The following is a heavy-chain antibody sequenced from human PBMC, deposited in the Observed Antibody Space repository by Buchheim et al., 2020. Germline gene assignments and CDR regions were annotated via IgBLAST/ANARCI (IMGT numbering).Heavy chain of an antibody. J-gene: IGHJ4*02. CDR2: ISSSGSTI. CDR1: GFTFSSYE. Sequence: EVQLVESGGGLVQPGGSLRLSCAASGFTFSSYEMNWVRQAPGKGLEWVSYISSSGSTIYYADSVKGRFTISRDNANNSLYLQMNSLRAEDTAVYYCARASYSGSYPYYFDYWGQGTL. V-gene: IGHV3-48*03. D-gene: IGHD1-26*01. CDR3: ARASYSGSYPYYFDY.